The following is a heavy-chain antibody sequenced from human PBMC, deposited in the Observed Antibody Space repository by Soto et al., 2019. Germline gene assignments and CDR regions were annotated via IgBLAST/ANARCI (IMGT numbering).Heavy chain of an antibody. CDR2: ISSDSVYI. J-gene: IGHJ4*02. V-gene: IGHV3-21*01. D-gene: IGHD6-6*01. CDR3: ARDHSTSSGEFDY. Sequence: TGGSLRLSCAASGFTFSSYPMNWVRQAPGKGLEWVSSISSDSVYIYDADSVKGRFTVSRDNARNSLYLQMNSLRAEDTAVYYCARDHSTSSGEFDYWGQGTLVTVSS. CDR1: GFTFSSYP.